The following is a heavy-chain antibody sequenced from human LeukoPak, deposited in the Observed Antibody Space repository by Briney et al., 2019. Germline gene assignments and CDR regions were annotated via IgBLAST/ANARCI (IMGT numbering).Heavy chain of an antibody. CDR3: AKDPVIAAAGTGFDY. CDR2: IRYDGSNK. V-gene: IGHV3-30*02. CDR1: GFTFSSYG. D-gene: IGHD6-13*01. Sequence: GGSLRLSCAASGFTFSSYGMHWVRQAPGKGLEWVAFIRYDGSNKYYADSVKGRFTISRDNSKNTLYLQMNSLRAEDTAVYYCAKDPVIAAAGTGFDYWGQGTLVTVSS. J-gene: IGHJ4*02.